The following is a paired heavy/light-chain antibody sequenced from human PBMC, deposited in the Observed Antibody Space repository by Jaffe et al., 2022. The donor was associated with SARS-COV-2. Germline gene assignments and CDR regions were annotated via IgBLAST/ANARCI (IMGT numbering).Light chain of an antibody. Sequence: EIVLTQSPGTLSLSPGERATLSCRASQSVSSSYLAWYQQKPGQAPRLLIYGASSRATGIPDRCSGSGSGTDFTLTISRLEPEDFAVYYCQQYGSSPWTFGQGTKVEIK. CDR2: GAS. J-gene: IGKJ1*01. CDR1: QSVSSSY. CDR3: QQYGSSPWT. V-gene: IGKV3-20*01.
Heavy chain of an antibody. V-gene: IGHV4-4*02. CDR2: IYHSGSN. Sequence: QVQLQESGPGLVKPSGTLSLTCAVSGGSISSSNWWSWVRQPPGKGLEWIGEIYHSGSNNYNPSLKSRVTISVDKSKNQFSLKLSSVTAADTAVYYCARVGDYGDYVRYWYFDLWGRGTLVTVSS. CDR3: ARVGDYGDYVRYWYFDL. J-gene: IGHJ2*01. D-gene: IGHD4-17*01. CDR1: GGSISSSNW.